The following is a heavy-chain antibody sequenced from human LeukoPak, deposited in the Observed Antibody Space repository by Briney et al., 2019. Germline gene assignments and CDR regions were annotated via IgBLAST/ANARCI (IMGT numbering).Heavy chain of an antibody. CDR2: IYYSGST. Sequence: SETLSLTCTVSGGSISSYYWSWIRQPPGKGLEWIGYIYYSGSTNYNPSLKSRVTISVDTSKNQFSLKLSSVTAADTAVYYCAXXYXDFWSGYAFDIWGQGTMVTVSS. CDR3: AXXYXDFWSGYAFDI. J-gene: IGHJ3*02. V-gene: IGHV4-59*01. CDR1: GGSISSYY. D-gene: IGHD3-3*01.